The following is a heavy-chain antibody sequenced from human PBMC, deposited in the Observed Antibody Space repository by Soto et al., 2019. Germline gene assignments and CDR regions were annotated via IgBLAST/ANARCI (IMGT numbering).Heavy chain of an antibody. CDR2: IYDSGST. Sequence: SETLSLTCTVSGGSISSGGYYWSWIRQHPGKGLEWIGYIYDSGSTYYNPSLKSRVTISVDTSKNQFSLKLSSVTAADTAVYYCARQDDSSGYLFDYWGQGTLVTVSS. J-gene: IGHJ4*02. CDR1: GGSISSGGYY. CDR3: ARQDDSSGYLFDY. V-gene: IGHV4-39*01. D-gene: IGHD3-22*01.